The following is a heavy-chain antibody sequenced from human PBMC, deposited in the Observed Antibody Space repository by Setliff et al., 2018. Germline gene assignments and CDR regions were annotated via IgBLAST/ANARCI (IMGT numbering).Heavy chain of an antibody. CDR2: IIPKLGSA. D-gene: IGHD3-22*01. V-gene: IGHV1-69*13. CDR3: ARSPHYYDSSGYCYYFDF. J-gene: IGHJ4*02. CDR1: GDTFRSYS. Sequence: SVKVSCKASGDTFRSYSISWVRQAPGQGLEWMGGIIPKLGSADYAQRFQDRVTINADESTRTVYMELSRLRSQDTAIYYCARSPHYYDSSGYCYYFDFWGQGTLVTVSS.